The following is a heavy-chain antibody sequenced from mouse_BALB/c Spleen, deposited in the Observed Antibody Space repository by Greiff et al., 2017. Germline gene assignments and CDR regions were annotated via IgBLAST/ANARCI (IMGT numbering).Heavy chain of an antibody. CDR1: GFTFSSYA. CDR3: ARGGYDYAMDY. V-gene: IGHV5-9-4*01. CDR2: ISSGGSYT. Sequence: LVESGGGLVKPGGSLKLSCAASGFTFSSYAMSWVRQSPEKRLEWVAEISSGGSYTYYPDTVTGRFTISRDNAKNTLYLEMSSLRSEDTAMYYCARGGYDYAMDYWGQGTSVTVSS. D-gene: IGHD3-2*02. J-gene: IGHJ4*01.